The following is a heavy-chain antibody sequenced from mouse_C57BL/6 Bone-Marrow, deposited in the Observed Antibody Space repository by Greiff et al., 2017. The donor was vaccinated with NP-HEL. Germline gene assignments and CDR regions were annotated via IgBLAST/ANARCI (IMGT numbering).Heavy chain of an antibody. CDR1: GFTFSSYA. CDR3: TRDKIRITVRYWYFDV. J-gene: IGHJ1*03. Sequence: EVMLVESGEGLVKPGGSLKLSCAASGFTFSSYAMSWVRQTPEKRLEWVAYISSGGDYIYYADTVKGRFTISRDNARNTLYLQMSSLKSEDTAMYYCTRDKIRITVRYWYFDVWGTGTTVTVSS. V-gene: IGHV5-9-1*02. D-gene: IGHD2-4*01. CDR2: ISSGGDYI.